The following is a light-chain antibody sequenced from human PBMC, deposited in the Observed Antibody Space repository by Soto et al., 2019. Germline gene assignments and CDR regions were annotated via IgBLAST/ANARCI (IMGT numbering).Light chain of an antibody. CDR1: NSDVGAYSY. Sequence: QSVLTQPASVSGSPGQSITISCTGTNSDVGAYSYVSWYQQYPGKAPKLLIYDVDARPSGISDRFSGSKSGNTASLTISGLQAEDEADYYCSSYTAFTTYVFGSGTKVTVL. J-gene: IGLJ1*01. CDR2: DVD. CDR3: SSYTAFTTYV. V-gene: IGLV2-14*03.